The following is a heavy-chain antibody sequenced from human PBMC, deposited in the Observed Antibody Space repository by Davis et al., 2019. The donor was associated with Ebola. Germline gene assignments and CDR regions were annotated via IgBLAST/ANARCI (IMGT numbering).Heavy chain of an antibody. Sequence: GGSLRLSCAASGFTFSSYGMFWVRQAPGKGMEWVAVISPDGSDKNYADSVKGRFTISRDNSKNTLYLQMNSLRAEDTAVYYCAKEGQGVLAMGLYYYYGMDVWGQGTTVTVSS. CDR3: AKEGQGVLAMGLYYYYGMDV. CDR2: ISPDGSDK. CDR1: GFTFSSYG. D-gene: IGHD2-21*01. V-gene: IGHV3-30*18. J-gene: IGHJ6*02.